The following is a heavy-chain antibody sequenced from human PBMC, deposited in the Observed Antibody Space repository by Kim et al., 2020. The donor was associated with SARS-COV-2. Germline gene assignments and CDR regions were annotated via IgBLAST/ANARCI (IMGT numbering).Heavy chain of an antibody. J-gene: IGHJ4*02. D-gene: IGHD1-26*01. Sequence: GGSLRLSCAASGFTFSSYGMHWVRQAPGKGLEWVAVISYDGSNKYYADSVKGRFTISRDNSKNTLYLQMNSLRAEDTAVYYCAKGWNSGSYFFDYWGQGTLVTVSS. CDR3: AKGWNSGSYFFDY. CDR1: GFTFSSYG. V-gene: IGHV3-30*18. CDR2: ISYDGSNK.